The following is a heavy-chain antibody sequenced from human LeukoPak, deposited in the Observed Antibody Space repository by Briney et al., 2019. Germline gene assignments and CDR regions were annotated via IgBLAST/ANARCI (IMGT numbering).Heavy chain of an antibody. CDR2: IYPGDSDT. CDR3: ARHKTTVVSHDAFDI. CDR1: GYSFTSYW. D-gene: IGHD4-23*01. Sequence: GESLKISCKGSGYSFTSYWIGWVRQMPGKGLECMGIIYPGDSDTRYSPSFQGQVTISADKSISTAYLQWSSLKASDTAMYYCARHKTTVVSHDAFDIWGQGTMVTVSS. J-gene: IGHJ3*02. V-gene: IGHV5-51*01.